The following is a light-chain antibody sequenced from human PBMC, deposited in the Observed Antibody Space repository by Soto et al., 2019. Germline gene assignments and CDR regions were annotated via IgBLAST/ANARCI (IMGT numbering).Light chain of an antibody. Sequence: QSALTQPASVSGSPGQSITISCTGATSDVGRYNFVSWYQQHPGKAPKLIIYEVTNRPSGISTRFSGSKSGNTASLTISGLRAEDEAYFYCTSYTTSGTWVFGGGTQLTVL. CDR2: EVT. V-gene: IGLV2-14*01. CDR3: TSYTTSGTWV. J-gene: IGLJ3*02. CDR1: TSDVGRYNF.